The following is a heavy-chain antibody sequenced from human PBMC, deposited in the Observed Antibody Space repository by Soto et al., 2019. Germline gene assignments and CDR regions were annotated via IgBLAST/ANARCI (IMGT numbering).Heavy chain of an antibody. CDR1: GFTFISYA. V-gene: IGHV3-23*01. D-gene: IGHD2-15*01. CDR3: ANLYCSGGSCYSYYYYGMDV. Sequence: PGGSLRLSCAASGFTFISYAMSWVRQAPGKGLEWVSAISGSGGSTYYADSVKGRFTISRDNSKNTLYLQMNSLRAEDTAVYYCANLYCSGGSCYSYYYYGMDVWGQGTTVTVSS. CDR2: ISGSGGST. J-gene: IGHJ6*02.